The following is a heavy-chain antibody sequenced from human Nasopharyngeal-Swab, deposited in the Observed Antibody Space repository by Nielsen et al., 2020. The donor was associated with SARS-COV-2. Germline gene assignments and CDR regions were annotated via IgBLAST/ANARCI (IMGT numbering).Heavy chain of an antibody. CDR3: ARGVLTSVSYYYYGMDV. V-gene: IGHV5-10-1*01. D-gene: IGHD2-8*01. J-gene: IGHJ6*02. Sequence: VRQAPGKGLEWMGRIDPSDSYTNYSPFFQGHVTISADKSISTAYLQWSSLKASDTAMYYCARGVLTSVSYYYYGMDVWGQGTTVTVSS. CDR2: IDPSDSYT.